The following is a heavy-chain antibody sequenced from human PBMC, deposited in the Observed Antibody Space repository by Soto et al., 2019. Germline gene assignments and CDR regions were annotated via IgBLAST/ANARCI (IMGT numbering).Heavy chain of an antibody. CDR1: GFTFSTYA. D-gene: IGHD3-10*01. J-gene: IGHJ4*02. CDR2: ISGNGDGT. CDR3: AKDFFGGFGPHFGY. Sequence: GWSLRLSCAASGFTFSTYAMSWVRQAPGKGLEWVSGISGNGDGTYYADSVEGRFTISRDNSKNTLYLQMNSLRAEDTAVYYCAKDFFGGFGPHFGYWGQGTLFTVSS. V-gene: IGHV3-23*01.